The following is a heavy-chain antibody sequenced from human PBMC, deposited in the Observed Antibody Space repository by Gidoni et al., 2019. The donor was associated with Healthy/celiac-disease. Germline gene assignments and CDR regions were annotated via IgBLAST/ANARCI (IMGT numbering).Heavy chain of an antibody. CDR1: GGTFSSYA. D-gene: IGHD3-22*01. V-gene: IGHV1-69*01. CDR3: AGPHQGWYYDSSGYKAYYLDY. J-gene: IGHJ4*02. CDR2: ISPSFGTA. Sequence: QVQLVQSGAEVKKPGSSVKVSCKASGGTFSSYAISWVRQAPGQGLEWMGGISPSFGTANYAQKFQGRVTITADESTSASYMELSSLRSEDTAVYYCAGPHQGWYYDSSGYKAYYLDYWGQGTLVTVSS.